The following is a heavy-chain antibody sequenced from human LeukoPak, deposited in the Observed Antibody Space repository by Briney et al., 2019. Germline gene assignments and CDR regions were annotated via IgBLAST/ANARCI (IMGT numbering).Heavy chain of an antibody. D-gene: IGHD6-13*01. J-gene: IGHJ4*02. CDR2: IYHSGST. V-gene: IGHV4-38-2*02. Sequence: SETLSLTCTVSGYSISSGYYWGWIRQPPGKGLEWIGSIYHSGSTYYNPSLKSRVTISVDTSKNQFSLKLSSVTAADTAVYYCARRSSSWPYYFDYWGQGTLVTVSS. CDR1: GYSISSGYY. CDR3: ARRSSSWPYYFDY.